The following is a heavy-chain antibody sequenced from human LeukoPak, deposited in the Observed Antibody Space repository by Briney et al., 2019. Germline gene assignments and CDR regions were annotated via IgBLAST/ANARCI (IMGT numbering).Heavy chain of an antibody. D-gene: IGHD3-22*01. CDR3: ARDRYDSSTSLYYYYMDV. Sequence: ASVKVSCKASGGTFSSYAISWVRQAPGQGLEWMGGIIPIFGTANYAQKFQGRVTITTDESTSTAYMELSRLRSEDQAVYYCARDRYDSSTSLYYYYMDVWGKGTTVTVSS. CDR1: GGTFSSYA. CDR2: IIPIFGTA. V-gene: IGHV1-69*05. J-gene: IGHJ6*03.